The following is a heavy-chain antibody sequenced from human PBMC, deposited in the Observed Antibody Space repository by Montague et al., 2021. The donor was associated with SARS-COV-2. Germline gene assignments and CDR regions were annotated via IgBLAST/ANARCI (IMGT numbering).Heavy chain of an antibody. CDR2: SYHTGRK. V-gene: IGHV4-4*02. J-gene: IGHJ4*02. CDR3: ARKGSGRSDLAY. Sequence: SETLSLTCAGDGDSVVAENRGRWEEQTPGKRLPRVGESYHTGRKKNKPSLKSRVSMSVDKSWNQFSLRWTSVTAADTAIYYCARKGSGRSDLAYWGQGTLVTVSS. D-gene: IGHD1-26*01. CDR1: GDSVVAENR.